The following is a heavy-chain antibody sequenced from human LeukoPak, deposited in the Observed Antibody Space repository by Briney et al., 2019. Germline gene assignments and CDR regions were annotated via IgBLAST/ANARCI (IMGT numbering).Heavy chain of an antibody. J-gene: IGHJ4*02. V-gene: IGHV1-2*02. Sequence: GASVTVSFKASGYTFTDYYMHWVRQAPGQGGAWMGWINPNSGGTNYAQKFQGRVTMTRHTSISTAYMELSRLRSDDTAVYYCASGVGYEDYFDYWGQGALVTVSS. CDR1: GYTFTDYY. CDR3: ASGVGYEDYFDY. D-gene: IGHD5-12*01. CDR2: INPNSGGT.